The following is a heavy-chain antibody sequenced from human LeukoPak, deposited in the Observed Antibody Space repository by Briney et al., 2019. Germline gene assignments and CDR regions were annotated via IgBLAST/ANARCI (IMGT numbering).Heavy chain of an antibody. CDR2: IYTSGST. CDR3: ARDYYDSSASINWFDL. J-gene: IGHJ5*02. V-gene: IGHV4-61*02. D-gene: IGHD3-22*01. Sequence: PSETLSLTCTVSGGSISSGSYYWSWIRQPAGKGLEWIGRIYTSGSTNYNPSLKSRVTISVDTSKNQFSLKLSSVTAADTAVYYCARDYYDSSASINWFDLWGQGTLVTVSS. CDR1: GGSISSGSYY.